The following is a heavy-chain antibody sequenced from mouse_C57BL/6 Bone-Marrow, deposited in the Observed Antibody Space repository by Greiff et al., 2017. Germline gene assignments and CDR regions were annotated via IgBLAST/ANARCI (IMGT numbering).Heavy chain of an antibody. CDR2: IYWDDDK. CDR1: GFSLSTSGMG. J-gene: IGHJ4*01. Sequence: QVTLKVSGPGILQSSQTLSLTCSFSGFSLSTSGMGVGWIRQPSGKGLEWLAHIYWDDDKRYNPSMKRRLTISKDTSRNQVFLTITRLDTADSATSDGDRAYYSNYGDAMDYWGQGTSVTVSS. CDR3: DRAYYSNYGDAMDY. V-gene: IGHV8-12*01. D-gene: IGHD2-5*01.